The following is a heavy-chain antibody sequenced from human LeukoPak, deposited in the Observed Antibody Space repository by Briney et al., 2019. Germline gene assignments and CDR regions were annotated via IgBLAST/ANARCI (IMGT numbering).Heavy chain of an antibody. CDR3: ARYYGGALFDY. J-gene: IGHJ4*02. V-gene: IGHV4-59*08. D-gene: IGHD4-23*01. CDR2: IYYSGST. Sequence: SETLSLTCAVYGASFSGYYWSWIRQPPGKGLEWIGYIYYSGSTNYNPSLKSRVTISVDTSKNQFSLKLSSVTAADTAVYYCARYYGGALFDYWGQGTLVTVSS. CDR1: GASFSGYY.